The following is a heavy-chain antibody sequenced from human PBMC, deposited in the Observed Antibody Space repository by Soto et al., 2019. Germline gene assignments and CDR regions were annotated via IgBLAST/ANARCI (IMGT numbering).Heavy chain of an antibody. CDR2: IFYGGHT. V-gene: IGHV4-59*01. CDR3: ARSPQYSSGWNGGFDY. Sequence: SETLSLTCDVSGDFLTTYYWNWIRQSPGKGLEWIGYIFYGGHTNYNPSLRGRATISVATSKNQFSLKLSSVTAADTAVYYCARSPQYSSGWNGGFDYWGQGTLVTVSS. CDR1: GDFLTTYY. D-gene: IGHD6-19*01. J-gene: IGHJ4*02.